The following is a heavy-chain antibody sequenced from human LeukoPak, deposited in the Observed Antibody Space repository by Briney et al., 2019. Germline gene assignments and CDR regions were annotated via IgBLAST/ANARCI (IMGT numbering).Heavy chain of an antibody. Sequence: PSETLSLTCIVSGGSISSYYWRWIRQPPGKGLEWIGDIYHSGSTNYNPSLKSRVTMSVDTSKNQFSLKLSSVTAADTAVYYCARVPPRGSGSYSTDYWGQGTLVTVSS. V-gene: IGHV4-59*01. J-gene: IGHJ4*02. D-gene: IGHD3-10*01. CDR2: IYHSGST. CDR3: ARVPPRGSGSYSTDY. CDR1: GGSISSYY.